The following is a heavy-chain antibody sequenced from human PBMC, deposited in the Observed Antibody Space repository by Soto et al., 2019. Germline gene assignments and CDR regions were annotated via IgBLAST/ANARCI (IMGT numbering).Heavy chain of an antibody. Sequence: PSETLSLTCTVSGGSISSGGYYWSWIRQHPGKGLERIGYIYYSGSTYYNPSLKSRVTISVDTSKNQFSLKLSSVTAADTAVYYCARSRVVPAAQFDYWGQGTLVTVSS. D-gene: IGHD2-2*01. CDR1: GGSISSGGYY. CDR2: IYYSGST. V-gene: IGHV4-31*03. J-gene: IGHJ4*02. CDR3: ARSRVVPAAQFDY.